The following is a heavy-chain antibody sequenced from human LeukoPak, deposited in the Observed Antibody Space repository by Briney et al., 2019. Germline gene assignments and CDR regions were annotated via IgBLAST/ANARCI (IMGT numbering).Heavy chain of an antibody. CDR3: ARHPYGSERGAY. Sequence: GGSLRLSCAASGFTVSSNYMSWVRQAPGKGLEWVSVIYSGGSTYYADSVKGRFTISRDNSKNTLYLQMNSLRAEDTAVYYCARHPYGSERGAYWGQGTLVTVSS. V-gene: IGHV3-53*01. CDR1: GFTVSSNY. CDR2: IYSGGST. J-gene: IGHJ4*02. D-gene: IGHD3-10*01.